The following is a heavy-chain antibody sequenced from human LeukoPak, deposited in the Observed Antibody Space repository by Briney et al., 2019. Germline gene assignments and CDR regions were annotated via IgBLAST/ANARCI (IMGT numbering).Heavy chain of an antibody. V-gene: IGHV4-39*07. CDR2: IYYSGST. CDR1: GGSISSSSYY. CDR3: ARGGYCSGGSCYATYGY. Sequence: PSETLSLTCTASGGSISSSSYYWGWIRQPPGKGLEWIGSIYYSGSTYYNPSLKSRVTISVDTSKNQFSLKLSSVTAADTAVYYCARGGYCSGGSCYATYGYWGQGTLVTVSS. D-gene: IGHD2-15*01. J-gene: IGHJ4*02.